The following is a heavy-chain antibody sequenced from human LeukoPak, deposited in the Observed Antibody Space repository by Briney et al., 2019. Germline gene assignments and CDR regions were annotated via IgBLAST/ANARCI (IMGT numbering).Heavy chain of an antibody. CDR2: IYHSGST. V-gene: IGHV4-38-2*02. CDR1: GYSISSGYY. CDR3: ARDLYQGWFDP. Sequence: SETLSLTCAVSGYSISSGYYWGWIRQPPGKGLEWIGSIYHSGSTYYNPSLKSRVTISVDTSKNQFSLKLSSVTAADTAVYYCARDLYQGWFDPWGQGTLVTVSS. J-gene: IGHJ5*02. D-gene: IGHD2-2*01.